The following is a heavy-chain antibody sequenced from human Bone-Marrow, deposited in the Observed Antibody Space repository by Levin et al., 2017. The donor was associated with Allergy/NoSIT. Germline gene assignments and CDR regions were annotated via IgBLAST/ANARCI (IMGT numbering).Heavy chain of an antibody. CDR1: GFTFSSYG. Sequence: GGSLRLSCAASGFTFSSYGMHWVRQAPGKGLEWVAVISFDGNIEYYVDSVKGRFTISRDNSKNTLYLQMNSLRAEDTAVYYCAKDARRYCSSTNCQRVDYWGQGTLVTVSS. V-gene: IGHV3-30*18. CDR3: AKDARRYCSSTNCQRVDY. CDR2: ISFDGNIE. J-gene: IGHJ4*02. D-gene: IGHD2-2*01.